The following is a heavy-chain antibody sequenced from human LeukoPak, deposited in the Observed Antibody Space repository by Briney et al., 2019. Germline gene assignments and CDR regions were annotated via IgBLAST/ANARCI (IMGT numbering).Heavy chain of an antibody. D-gene: IGHD3-10*01. CDR3: AKDPTYGSGSYPTHFQH. CDR1: GFTFSSYV. CDR2: ISGSGGST. Sequence: PGGSLRLSCAASGFTFSSYVMSWVRQAPGKGLEWVSAISGSGGSTYYADSVKGRFTISRDNSKNTLYLQMNSLRAEDTAVYYCAKDPTYGSGSYPTHFQHWGQGTLVTVSS. V-gene: IGHV3-23*01. J-gene: IGHJ1*01.